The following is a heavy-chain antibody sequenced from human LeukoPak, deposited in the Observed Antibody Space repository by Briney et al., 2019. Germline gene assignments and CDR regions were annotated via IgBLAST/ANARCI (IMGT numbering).Heavy chain of an antibody. CDR1: GFTFSSYW. D-gene: IGHD6-19*01. CDR3: ATGDSSGWYLDY. J-gene: IGHJ4*02. Sequence: PGGSLRLSCAASGFTFSSYWMHWVRQAPEKGLVWVSRINSDGSSTSYADSVKGRFTISRDNAKNTLYLQMNSLRAEDTAVYYCATGDSSGWYLDYWGQGTLVTVSP. V-gene: IGHV3-74*01. CDR2: INSDGSST.